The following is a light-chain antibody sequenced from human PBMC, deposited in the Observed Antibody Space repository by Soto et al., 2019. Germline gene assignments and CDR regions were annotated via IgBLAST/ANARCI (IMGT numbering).Light chain of an antibody. Sequence: SYELIQPPSVSVAPRQTARINGGGDTSGGISVHWDQQKPGQAPVLVVHDDTDRPSGIPERFSGSKYGNTATLTISWVEAGDEADYYCQVWDSNSDHYVFGTGTKVTVL. J-gene: IGLJ1*01. CDR2: DDT. V-gene: IGLV3-21*02. CDR3: QVWDSNSDHYV. CDR1: TSGGIS.